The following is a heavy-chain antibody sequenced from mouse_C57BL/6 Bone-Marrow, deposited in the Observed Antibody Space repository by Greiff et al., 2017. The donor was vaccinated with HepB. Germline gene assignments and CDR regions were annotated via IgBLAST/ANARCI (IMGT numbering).Heavy chain of an antibody. CDR2: ISDGGSYT. CDR3: ARDPLYVDY. Sequence: EVKLMESGGGLVKPGGSLKLSCAASGFTFSSYAMSWVRQTPEKRLEWVATISDGGSYTYYPDNVKGRFTITRDNAKNNLCLHMSHLKSEDTAMYYCARDPLYVDYWGQGTTLTVSS. V-gene: IGHV5-4*01. J-gene: IGHJ2*01. D-gene: IGHD2-3*01. CDR1: GFTFSSYA.